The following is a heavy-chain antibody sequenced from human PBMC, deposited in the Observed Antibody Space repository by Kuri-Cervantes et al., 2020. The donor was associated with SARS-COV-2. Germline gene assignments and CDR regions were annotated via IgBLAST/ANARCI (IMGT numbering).Heavy chain of an antibody. CDR1: GFTFSSYS. Sequence: GGSLRLSCAASGFTFSSYSLNWVRQAPGKGLEWVSSISSSSSYIYYADSVKGRFTISRDNAKNSLYLQMNSLRAEDTAVYYRARGRYDFWSGFFPPTLWGQGTLVTVSS. CDR2: ISSSSSYI. CDR3: ARGRYDFWSGFFPPTL. J-gene: IGHJ4*02. V-gene: IGHV3-21*01. D-gene: IGHD3-3*01.